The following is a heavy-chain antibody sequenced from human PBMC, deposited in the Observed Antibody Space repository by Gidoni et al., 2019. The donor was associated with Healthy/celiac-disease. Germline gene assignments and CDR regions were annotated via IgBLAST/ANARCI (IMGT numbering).Heavy chain of an antibody. CDR1: GYTLTELS. J-gene: IGHJ4*02. CDR3: ATAFSGSYFLGDRFFDY. V-gene: IGHV1-24*01. D-gene: IGHD1-26*01. CDR2: FDPEDSET. Sequence: QVQLVQSGAEVTKPGSSVKVSCKVSGYTLTELSMHWVRQAPGKGLAWMGGFDPEDSETIYAQKFQGRVTMTEDTSTETAYMELSRLRSEDTDVYYCATAFSGSYFLGDRFFDYWGQGTLVTVSA.